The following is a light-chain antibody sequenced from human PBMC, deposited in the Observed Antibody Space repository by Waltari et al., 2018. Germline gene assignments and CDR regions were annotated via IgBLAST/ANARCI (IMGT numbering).Light chain of an antibody. Sequence: QSVLSQPPSASGTPGQRVALSCSGDNSNIGNNPVNWYRHVPATAPKLLIFSNKDRPSGGPDRCAGSKSGTSASLAISGLQSGDEADYYCAAWDDNVAGILFGGGTRLTVL. CDR3: AAWDDNVAGIL. J-gene: IGLJ2*01. V-gene: IGLV1-44*01. CDR2: SNK. CDR1: NSNIGNNP.